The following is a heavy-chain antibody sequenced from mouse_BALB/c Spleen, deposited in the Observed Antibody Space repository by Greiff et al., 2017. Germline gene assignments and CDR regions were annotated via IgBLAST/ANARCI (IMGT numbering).Heavy chain of an antibody. CDR2: IYPYNGGT. Sequence: EVQLQQSGPELVKPGASVKISCKASGYTFTDYNMHWVKQSHGKSLEWIGYIYPYNGGTGYNQKFKSKATLTVDNSSSTAYMELRSLTSEDSAVYYCARYWGGDFDVWGAGTTVTVSS. J-gene: IGHJ1*01. CDR3: ARYWGGDFDV. V-gene: IGHV1S29*02. CDR1: GYTFTDYN.